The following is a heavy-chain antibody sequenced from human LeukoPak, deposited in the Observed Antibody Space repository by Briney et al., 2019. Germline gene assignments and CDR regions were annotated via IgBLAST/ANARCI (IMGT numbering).Heavy chain of an antibody. V-gene: IGHV3-21*01. D-gene: IGHD3-10*01. CDR2: ITSSSSYI. CDR1: GFTFSNYN. Sequence: PGGSLRLSCAASGFTFSNYNMNWVRHAPGKGLEWVSSITSSSSYIYYADSVKGRFTISRDNAKYSLYLQMNSLRAEDTAVYYCAKGAYYGSGKTYYYYYYMDVWGKGTTVTISS. CDR3: AKGAYYGSGKTYYYYYYMDV. J-gene: IGHJ6*03.